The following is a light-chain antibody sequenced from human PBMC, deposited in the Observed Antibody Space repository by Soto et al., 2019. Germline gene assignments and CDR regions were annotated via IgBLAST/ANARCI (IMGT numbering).Light chain of an antibody. CDR2: AAS. Sequence: DIQMTQSPSSLSASVGDRVTITCRARQSISNWLAWYQQKPGKAPKLLIYAASTLESGVPSRFSATVSGTEFSLTITSPQPEDFATYYCQQLFDSPITFGQGTRLEVK. J-gene: IGKJ5*01. CDR1: QSISNW. V-gene: IGKV1-5*01. CDR3: QQLFDSPIT.